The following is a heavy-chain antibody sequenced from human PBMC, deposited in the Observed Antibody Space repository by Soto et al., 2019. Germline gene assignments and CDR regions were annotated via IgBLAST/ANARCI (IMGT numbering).Heavy chain of an antibody. D-gene: IGHD6-13*01. CDR3: ASQGPYSSSRYNYYYYYGRDV. Sequence: GGGLIQPGGSLRLSCAASGFTVSSNYMSWVRQAPGKGLEWVSVIYSGGSTYYADSVKGRFTISRDNSKNTLYLQMNSLRAEDTAVYYCASQGPYSSSRYNYYYYYGRDVWGQGTTVTVSS. CDR2: IYSGGST. CDR1: GFTVSSNY. V-gene: IGHV3-53*01. J-gene: IGHJ6*02.